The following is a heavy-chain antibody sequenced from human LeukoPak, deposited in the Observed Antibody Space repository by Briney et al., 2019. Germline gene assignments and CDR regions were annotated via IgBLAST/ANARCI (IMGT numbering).Heavy chain of an antibody. Sequence: SETLSLTCTVSGGSISSYYWSWIRQPPGKGLEWIGYIYYSGSTNYNPSLKSRVTISVDTSKNQFSLKLSSVTAADTAVYYCARLSGITDAFDIWGQGTMVTVSS. CDR2: IYYSGST. V-gene: IGHV4-59*08. CDR1: GGSISSYY. J-gene: IGHJ3*02. D-gene: IGHD1-14*01. CDR3: ARLSGITDAFDI.